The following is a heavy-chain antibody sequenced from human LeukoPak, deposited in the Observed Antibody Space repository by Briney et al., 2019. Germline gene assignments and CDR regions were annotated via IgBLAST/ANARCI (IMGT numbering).Heavy chain of an antibody. D-gene: IGHD6-13*01. CDR2: IYTSGST. CDR1: GGSISSYY. CDR3: ARDVFSSWYNWFDP. V-gene: IGHV4-4*07. Sequence: SETLSLTCTVSGGSISSYYWSWIRQPAGKGLEWIGRIYTSGSTNYNPSLKSRVTMPVDTSKNQFSLKLSSVTAADTAVYYCARDVFSSWYNWFDPWGQGTLVTVSS. J-gene: IGHJ5*02.